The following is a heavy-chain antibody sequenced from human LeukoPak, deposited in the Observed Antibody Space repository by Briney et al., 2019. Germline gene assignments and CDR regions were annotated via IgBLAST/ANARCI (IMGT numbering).Heavy chain of an antibody. CDR2: ISAYNGNT. J-gene: IGHJ4*02. Sequence: ASVKVSCKASGYTFTSYGISWVRQAPGQGLEWMGWISAYNGNTNYAQKLQGRVTMTTDTSTSTAYMELRSLRSDDAAVYYCARVDLLTGYYFFAYWGQGTLVTVSS. D-gene: IGHD3-9*01. CDR3: ARVDLLTGYYFFAY. CDR1: GYTFTSYG. V-gene: IGHV1-18*01.